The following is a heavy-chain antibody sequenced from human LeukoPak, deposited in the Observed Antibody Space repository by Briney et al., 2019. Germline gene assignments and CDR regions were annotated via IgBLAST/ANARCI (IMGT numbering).Heavy chain of an antibody. CDR2: ISSSGSTI. CDR3: ARDKDYYDSSGNRVDI. CDR1: GFTFSDYY. D-gene: IGHD3-22*01. J-gene: IGHJ3*02. V-gene: IGHV3-11*01. Sequence: PGGSLRLSCAASGFTFSDYYMSWIRQAPGKGLEWVSYISSSGSTIYYADSVKGRFTISRDNAKNSLYLQMNSLRAEDTAVYYCARDKDYYDSSGNRVDIWGQGTMVTVSS.